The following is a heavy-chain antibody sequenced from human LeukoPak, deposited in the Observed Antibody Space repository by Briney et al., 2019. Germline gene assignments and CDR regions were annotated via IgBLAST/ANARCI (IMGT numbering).Heavy chain of an antibody. CDR2: ISAYSGDT. CDR3: ARNAFKTSSENYFDF. J-gene: IGHJ4*02. Sequence: ASVKVSCKASAYNFISYGISWVRLVPGQGLEWMGWISAYSGDTNYAQRFQSRVTMSTDTSTDTAYMELRSLKSEDTAVYYCARNAFKTSSENYFDFWGRGTLVTVSS. V-gene: IGHV1-18*01. CDR1: AYNFISYG. D-gene: IGHD3-3*02.